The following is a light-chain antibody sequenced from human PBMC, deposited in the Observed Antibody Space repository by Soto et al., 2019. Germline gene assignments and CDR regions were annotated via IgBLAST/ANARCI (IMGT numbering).Light chain of an antibody. CDR2: GAS. Sequence: EIVMTQSPATLSVSPGERATLSCRASQSVSINLAWYQQKPGQAPRLLIYGASTRATGIPARFSGSGSGTDFSLTIRGLKPEDFAVYYCQQYRMSPNTFGQGTRLEIK. J-gene: IGKJ5*01. CDR1: QSVSIN. V-gene: IGKV3-15*01. CDR3: QQYRMSPNT.